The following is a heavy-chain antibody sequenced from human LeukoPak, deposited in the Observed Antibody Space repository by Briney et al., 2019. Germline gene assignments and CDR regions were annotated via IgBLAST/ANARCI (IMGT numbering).Heavy chain of an antibody. D-gene: IGHD6-19*01. Sequence: PGGSLRLSCAASGFTFSSYSKNWVRQAPGKGLEWVSSISSSSYIYYADSVKGRFTISRDNAENSLYLQMNSLRAEDTAVYYCARARSSGWYRDYWGQGTLVTVSS. V-gene: IGHV3-21*01. CDR1: GFTFSSYS. CDR2: ISSSSYI. J-gene: IGHJ4*02. CDR3: ARARSSGWYRDY.